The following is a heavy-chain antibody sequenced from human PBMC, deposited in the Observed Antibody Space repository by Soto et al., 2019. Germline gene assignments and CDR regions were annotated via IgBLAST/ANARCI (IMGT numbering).Heavy chain of an antibody. CDR3: ARDRALLQTTSRGNFDR. Sequence: GGSLRLSCAASGFTVSNNDMRWVRQAPGKGLEWVASISYDGKIKYFTDSVMGRFTISRDNSQSTLYLQMNSLRAEDTAVFFCARDRALLQTTSRGNFDRWGQGILVTVSS. CDR1: GFTVSNND. V-gene: IGHV3-30*03. J-gene: IGHJ4*02. CDR2: ISYDGKIK. D-gene: IGHD3-10*01.